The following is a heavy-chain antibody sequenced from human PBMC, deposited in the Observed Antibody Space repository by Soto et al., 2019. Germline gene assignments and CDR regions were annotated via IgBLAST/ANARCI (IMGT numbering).Heavy chain of an antibody. V-gene: IGHV4-59*08. CDR2: IYYSGST. Sequence: SSETLSLTCTVSGGSISSYYWSWIRQPPGKGLEWIGYIYYSGSTNYNPSLKSRVTISVDTSKNQFSLKLSSVTAADTAVYYCARFAPLYGEYAFDIWGQGTMVTVSS. CDR3: ARFAPLYGEYAFDI. D-gene: IGHD2-8*01. J-gene: IGHJ3*02. CDR1: GGSISSYY.